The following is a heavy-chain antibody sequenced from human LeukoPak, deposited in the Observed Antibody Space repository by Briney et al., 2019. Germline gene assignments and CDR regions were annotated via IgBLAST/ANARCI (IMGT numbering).Heavy chain of an antibody. Sequence: PGGSLRLSCAATGFTFSNAWMSWVRQAPGKGLEWVGRIRSNTDDGTTDYAAPVKGRFTISRDDSENTLYLQMNSLKTEDTAVYYCTTNMIIVVITTSDCWGQGTLVTVSS. J-gene: IGHJ4*02. D-gene: IGHD3-22*01. CDR1: GFTFSNAW. V-gene: IGHV3-15*01. CDR3: TTNMIIVVITTSDC. CDR2: IRSNTDDGTT.